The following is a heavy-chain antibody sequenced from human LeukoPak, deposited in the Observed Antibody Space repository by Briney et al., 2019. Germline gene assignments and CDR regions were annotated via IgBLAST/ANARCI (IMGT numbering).Heavy chain of an antibody. V-gene: IGHV4-39*01. D-gene: IGHD2-8*01. J-gene: IGHJ6*04. CDR1: GGSMRNINYY. Sequence: PSATLSLTCNVSGGSMRNINYYWGWIRQPPGKGLKWIGNIYYSRSAWTTSYYPSLKGRVTISVDKSTNQFYLKVTSLSAEDTAIYYCARHSVTRGLYYGGWGTGATVTVAS. CDR3: ARHSVTRGLYYGG. CDR2: IYYSRSAWTT.